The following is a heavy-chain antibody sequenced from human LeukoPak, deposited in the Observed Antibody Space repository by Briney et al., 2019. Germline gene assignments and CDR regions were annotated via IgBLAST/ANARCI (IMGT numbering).Heavy chain of an antibody. Sequence: GGSLRLSCAASGFTFSSYAMSWVRQAPGKGLEWVSGISGSGGRTYYADSVKGRFTISRDNSKNTLYLQMNSLRAEDTAVYYCAKDMVRGVIIGPDFDYWGQGTLVTVSS. J-gene: IGHJ4*02. CDR2: ISGSGGRT. V-gene: IGHV3-23*01. D-gene: IGHD3-10*01. CDR3: AKDMVRGVIIGPDFDY. CDR1: GFTFSSYA.